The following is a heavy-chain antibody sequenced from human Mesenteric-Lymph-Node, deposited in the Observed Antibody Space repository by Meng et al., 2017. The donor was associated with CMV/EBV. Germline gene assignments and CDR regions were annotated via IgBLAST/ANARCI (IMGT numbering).Heavy chain of an antibody. CDR1: GDSVSSNSAA. Sequence: SQTLSLTCAISGDSVSSNSAAWNWIRQSPSRGLEWLGRTYYRSKWYNDYAVSVKSRITINPDTSKNQFSLKLSSVTAADTAVYYCAREGGSEAIFGGGSMDVWGQGTTVTVSS. CDR2: TYYRSKWYN. D-gene: IGHD3-3*01. CDR3: AREGGSEAIFGGGSMDV. V-gene: IGHV6-1*01. J-gene: IGHJ6*02.